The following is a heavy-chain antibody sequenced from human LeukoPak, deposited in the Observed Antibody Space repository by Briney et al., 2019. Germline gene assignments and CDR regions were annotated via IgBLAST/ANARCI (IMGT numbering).Heavy chain of an antibody. V-gene: IGHV1-2*02. CDR3: AREKIAVAGKGYYYMDV. J-gene: IGHJ6*03. CDR1: GYTFTGYY. D-gene: IGHD6-19*01. Sequence: ASVKVSCKASGYTFTGYYMHWVRQAPGQGLEWMGWINPNSGGTNYAQKFQGRVTMTRDTSISTAYMELSRLRSDDTAVYYCAREKIAVAGKGYYYMDVWGKGTTVIVSS. CDR2: INPNSGGT.